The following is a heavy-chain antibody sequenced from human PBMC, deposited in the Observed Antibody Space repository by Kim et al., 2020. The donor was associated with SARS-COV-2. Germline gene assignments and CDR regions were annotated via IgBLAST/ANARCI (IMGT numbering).Heavy chain of an antibody. J-gene: IGHJ4*02. V-gene: IGHV4-59*09. Sequence: SRVTISVDTSKNQFSLKLSSVTAADTAVYYCARGGGWSYYYDSSGYHFDYWGQGTLVTVSS. CDR3: ARGGGWSYYYDSSGYHFDY. D-gene: IGHD3-22*01.